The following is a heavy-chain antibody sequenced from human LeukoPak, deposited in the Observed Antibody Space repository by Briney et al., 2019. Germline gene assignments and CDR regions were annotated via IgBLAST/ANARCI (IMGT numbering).Heavy chain of an antibody. D-gene: IGHD3-9*01. Sequence: PSETLSLTCTVSGGSISSYYWSWIRQPAGKGLEWIGRIYTSGSTNYNPSLKGRVTMSVDTSKNQFSLKLSSVTAADTAVYYCAREGYDILTGYRRFDYWGQGTLVTVSS. CDR3: AREGYDILTGYRRFDY. CDR2: IYTSGST. V-gene: IGHV4-4*07. CDR1: GGSISSYY. J-gene: IGHJ4*02.